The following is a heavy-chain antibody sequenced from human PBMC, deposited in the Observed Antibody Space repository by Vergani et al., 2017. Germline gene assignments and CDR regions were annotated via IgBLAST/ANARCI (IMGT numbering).Heavy chain of an antibody. CDR3: ARGPNYRPNPQNVKRGQGYYYMDV. CDR1: GGSISSSSYY. J-gene: IGHJ6*03. D-gene: IGHD3-16*02. Sequence: QLQLQESGPGLVKPSETLYITCTVSGGSISSSSYYWSWIRQPPGKGLEWIGEINHSGSTNYNPSLKSRVTISVDTSKNQFSLKLSSVTAADKAVYYCARGPNYRPNPQNVKRGQGYYYMDVWGKGTTVTVSS. CDR2: INHSGST. V-gene: IGHV4-39*07.